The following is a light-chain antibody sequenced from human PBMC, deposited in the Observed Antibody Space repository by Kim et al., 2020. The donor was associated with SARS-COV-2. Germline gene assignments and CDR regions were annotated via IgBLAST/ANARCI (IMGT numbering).Light chain of an antibody. Sequence: GPRVTISCSGSPSNIGSNAVNWYQHLPGTAPKLLIYANNQRPSGVPDRFSGSKSGTSASLAISGLQSEDEAHYYCAAWDASLKGYVFGTGTKVTVL. J-gene: IGLJ1*01. V-gene: IGLV1-44*01. CDR1: PSNIGSNA. CDR2: ANN. CDR3: AAWDASLKGYV.